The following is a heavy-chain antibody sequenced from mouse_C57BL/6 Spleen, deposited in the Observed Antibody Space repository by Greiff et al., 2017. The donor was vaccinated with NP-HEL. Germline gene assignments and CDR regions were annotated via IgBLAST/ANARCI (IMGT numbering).Heavy chain of an antibody. Sequence: VQLQQPGAELVRPGTSVKLSCKASGYTFTSYWMHWVKQRPGQGLEWIGVIDPSDSYTNYNQKFKGKATLTVDTASSTAYMQLSSLTSEDSAVYYCAKEDLGFAYWGQGTLVTVSA. J-gene: IGHJ3*01. CDR1: GYTFTSYW. V-gene: IGHV1-59*01. CDR3: AKEDLGFAY. CDR2: IDPSDSYT. D-gene: IGHD5-1*01.